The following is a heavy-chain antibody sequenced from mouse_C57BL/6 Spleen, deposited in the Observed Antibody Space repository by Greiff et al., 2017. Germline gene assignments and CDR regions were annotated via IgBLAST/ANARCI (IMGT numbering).Heavy chain of an antibody. CDR2: IHPYDSDT. CDR3: AMTAQATSSMDY. D-gene: IGHD3-2*02. J-gene: IGHJ4*01. V-gene: IGHV1-74*01. CDR1: GYTFTSYW. Sequence: QVQLQQPGAELVKPGASVKVSCKASGYTFTSYWMHWVKQRPGQGLEWIGRIHPYDSDTNYNQKFKGKATLTVDKPSSTAYMQLSSLTSEDSAVYYCAMTAQATSSMDYWGQGTSVTVSS.